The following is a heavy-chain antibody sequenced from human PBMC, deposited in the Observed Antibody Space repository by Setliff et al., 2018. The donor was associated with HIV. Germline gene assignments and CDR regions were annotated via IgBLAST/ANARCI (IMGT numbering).Heavy chain of an antibody. CDR2: INTETGNP. V-gene: IGHV7-4-1*02. CDR3: ARVGSYWSTFDY. Sequence: ASVKVSCKASGYTFTTYGICWVRQAPGQRPEWMGWINTETGNPMYAQGFRGRLVFSLERAVNTAYLQINSLKTEDTAMYYCARVGSYWSTFDYWGQGALVTVS. CDR1: GYTFTTYG. D-gene: IGHD2-8*02. J-gene: IGHJ4*02.